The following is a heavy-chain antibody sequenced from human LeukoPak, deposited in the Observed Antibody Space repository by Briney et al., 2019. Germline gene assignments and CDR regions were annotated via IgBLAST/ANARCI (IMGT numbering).Heavy chain of an antibody. CDR3: ARDRDSAWGFGY. J-gene: IGHJ4*02. V-gene: IGHV3-53*01. CDR2: IYSGGST. Sequence: GGSLRLSCAASGFTVSSNYMSWVRQAPGKGLEWVSVIYSGGSTYYADSVKGRFTIPRDNSKNTPWLQMNSLRVEDTAVYYCARDRDSAWGFGYWGQGTLVTVSS. D-gene: IGHD6-19*01. CDR1: GFTVSSNY.